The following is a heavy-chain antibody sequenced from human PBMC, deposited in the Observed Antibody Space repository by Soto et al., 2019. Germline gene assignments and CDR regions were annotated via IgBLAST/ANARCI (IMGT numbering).Heavy chain of an antibody. CDR2: ISAYNGNT. Sequence: ASVKVSCKASGYTFTSYGISWVRQAPGQGLEWMGWISAYNGNTNYAQKLQGRVTMTTDTSTSTAYMELRSLRSDDTAVYYCALALPAVADPPADYWGQGTLVTVSS. J-gene: IGHJ4*02. CDR1: GYTFTSYG. CDR3: ALALPAVADPPADY. V-gene: IGHV1-18*01. D-gene: IGHD6-19*01.